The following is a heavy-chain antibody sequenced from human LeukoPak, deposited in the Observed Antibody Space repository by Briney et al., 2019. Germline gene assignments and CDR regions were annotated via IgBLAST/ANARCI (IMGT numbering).Heavy chain of an antibody. CDR2: INPKSGGT. D-gene: IGHD3-10*01. Sequence: ASVKVSCKAAENIFIGYYINWVRQAPGQGLEWMGWINPKSGGTNYAEKFQGRVTMTRDTSTSTVYVELSSLTSDDRAVYYCAKARPLWFGDSLYSRYNWFDSWGQGTQVTVSS. CDR1: ENIFIGYY. V-gene: IGHV1-2*02. CDR3: AKARPLWFGDSLYSRYNWFDS. J-gene: IGHJ5*01.